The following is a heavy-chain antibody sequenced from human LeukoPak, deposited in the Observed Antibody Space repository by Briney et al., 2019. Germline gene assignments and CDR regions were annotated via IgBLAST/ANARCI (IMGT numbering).Heavy chain of an antibody. D-gene: IGHD3-22*01. CDR2: IKSDGKT. CDR1: GFTSSRYW. J-gene: IGHJ1*01. Sequence: TGGSLRLSCEASGFTSSRYWMHWVRQAPGKGLVWVSRIKSDGKTNYADSVKGRFTISRDNAKNTVSLQMDSLRAEDTGVYYCARAPSEVGGYYPEYFRHWGQGTLVTVSS. V-gene: IGHV3-74*01. CDR3: ARAPSEVGGYYPEYFRH.